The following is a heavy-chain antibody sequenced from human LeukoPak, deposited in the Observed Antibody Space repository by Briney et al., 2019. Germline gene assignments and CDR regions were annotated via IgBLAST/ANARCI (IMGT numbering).Heavy chain of an antibody. Sequence: PGGSLRLSCAASGFTFCSYGMHWVRQAPGKGLEWVAVISYDGSNKYYADSVKGRFTISRDNSKNTLYLQMNSLRAEDTAVYYSASPLYYYDSSGYSLRYWGQGTLVTVSS. CDR1: GFTFCSYG. CDR3: ASPLYYYDSSGYSLRY. V-gene: IGHV3-30*03. J-gene: IGHJ4*02. CDR2: ISYDGSNK. D-gene: IGHD3-22*01.